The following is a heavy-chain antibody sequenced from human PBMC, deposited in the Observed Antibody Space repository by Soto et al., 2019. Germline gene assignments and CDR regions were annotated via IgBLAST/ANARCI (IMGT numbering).Heavy chain of an antibody. CDR3: ARTRYCSGGSCYRFDP. Sequence: QVQMVQSGAEVKKPGASVKVSCKASGYTFTSYGISWMRQAPGQGLEWMGWISAYNGNTNYAQKLQGRVTMTTATSTSTAYRELRSLRSDDTAVYYCARTRYCSGGSCYRFDPWGQGTLVTVSS. V-gene: IGHV1-18*01. CDR2: ISAYNGNT. J-gene: IGHJ5*02. CDR1: GYTFTSYG. D-gene: IGHD2-15*01.